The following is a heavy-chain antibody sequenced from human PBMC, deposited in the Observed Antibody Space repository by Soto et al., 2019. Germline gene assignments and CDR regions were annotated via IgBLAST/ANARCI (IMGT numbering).Heavy chain of an antibody. J-gene: IGHJ5*02. CDR3: ARPIVVVPAAKLGGFDH. Sequence: QVQLVQSGAEVKKPGSSVKVSCKASGGTFSRYAISWVRQAPGQGLEWMGGIIPIFGTANYAQKFHGRVTITAAESTSTAYMELSSLRSEDTAVYYCARPIVVVPAAKLGGFDHWGQGTLVTVSS. CDR1: GGTFSRYA. D-gene: IGHD2-2*01. CDR2: IIPIFGTA. V-gene: IGHV1-69*01.